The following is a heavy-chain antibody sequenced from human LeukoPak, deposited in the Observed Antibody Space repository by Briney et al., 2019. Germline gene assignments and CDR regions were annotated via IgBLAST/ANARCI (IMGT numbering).Heavy chain of an antibody. J-gene: IGHJ4*02. V-gene: IGHV1-18*01. CDR2: ISANSGKT. D-gene: IGHD3-16*02. Sequence: ASVKVSCKASGYTFTDNGIGWVRQAPGEGREWMGWISANSGKTNYAQRFQGRVTMTRETSSSTVYMELRSLRSDDTAVYFCAIDKNYRFDYWVQGTLVSVTS. CDR1: GYTFTDNG. CDR3: AIDKNYRFDY.